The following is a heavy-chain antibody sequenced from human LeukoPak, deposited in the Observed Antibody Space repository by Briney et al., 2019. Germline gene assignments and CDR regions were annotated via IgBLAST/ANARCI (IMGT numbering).Heavy chain of an antibody. CDR1: GFTFSSYG. V-gene: IGHV3-30*03. CDR3: ARGARRWLQPPGYFDY. Sequence: GRSLRLSCAASGFTFSSYGMHWVRQAPGKGLEWVAVISYDGSNKYYADSVKGRFTISRDNSKNTLYLQMNSLRAEDTAVYYCARGARRWLQPPGYFDYWGQGTLVTVSS. CDR2: ISYDGSNK. J-gene: IGHJ4*02. D-gene: IGHD5-24*01.